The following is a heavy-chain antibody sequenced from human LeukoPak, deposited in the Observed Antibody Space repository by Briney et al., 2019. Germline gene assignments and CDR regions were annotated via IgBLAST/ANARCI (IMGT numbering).Heavy chain of an antibody. CDR1: GYSISSGYY. CDR2: IYHRGST. J-gene: IGHJ4*02. D-gene: IGHD3-3*01. Sequence: PSETLSLTCAVSGYSISSGYYWGWIRQPPGKGLEWIGSIYHRGSTYYNPPLKSRVTISVDTSKNQFSLKLSSVTAADTAVYYCARHGATRFLEWLLYLDYWGQGTLVTVSS. V-gene: IGHV4-38-2*01. CDR3: ARHGATRFLEWLLYLDY.